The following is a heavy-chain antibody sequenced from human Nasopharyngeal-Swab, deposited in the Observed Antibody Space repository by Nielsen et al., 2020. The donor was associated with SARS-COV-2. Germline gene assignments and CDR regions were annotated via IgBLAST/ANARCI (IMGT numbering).Heavy chain of an antibody. D-gene: IGHD7-27*01. J-gene: IGHJ4*02. Sequence: WIRQSPSRGLEWLGRTYYRSKWYNDYAESVKGRVTISPDTSKNQVSLQLNSVTPEDTGVYYCARGDWGHFDYWGQGTLVTVSS. V-gene: IGHV6-1*01. CDR3: ARGDWGHFDY. CDR2: TYYRSKWYN.